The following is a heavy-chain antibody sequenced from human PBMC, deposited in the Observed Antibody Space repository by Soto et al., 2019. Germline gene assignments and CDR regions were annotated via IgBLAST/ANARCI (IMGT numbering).Heavy chain of an antibody. CDR1: GRSMSSSY. D-gene: IGHD3-16*01. Sequence: PSDTLSLTCSVSGRSMSSSYWSWIRQSPDKGLEWLGYVFYGGTDYNPSLGGRVSMSVETSKSQFSLKLTSVTVADTAVYYCASYRGALYFQSWGQGIMVTVYS. CDR2: VFYGGT. V-gene: IGHV4-59*01. J-gene: IGHJ4*02. CDR3: ASYRGALYFQS.